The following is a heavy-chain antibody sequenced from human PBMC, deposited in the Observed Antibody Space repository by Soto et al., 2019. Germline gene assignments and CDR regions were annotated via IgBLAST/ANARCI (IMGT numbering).Heavy chain of an antibody. CDR1: GFTFSSYS. CDR3: ASLDYGDYGSWFETKSSFDY. D-gene: IGHD4-17*01. V-gene: IGHV3-21*01. Sequence: PGGSLRLSCAASGFTFSSYSMNWVRQAPGKGLEWVSSISSSSSYIYYADSVKGRFTISRDNAKNSLYLQMNSLRAEDTAVYYCASLDYGDYGSWFETKSSFDYWGQGTLVTVSS. J-gene: IGHJ4*02. CDR2: ISSSSSYI.